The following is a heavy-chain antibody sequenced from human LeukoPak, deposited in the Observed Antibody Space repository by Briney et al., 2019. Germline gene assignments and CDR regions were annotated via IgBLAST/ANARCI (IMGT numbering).Heavy chain of an antibody. CDR3: AREGAKATVTTPYCYYGMDV. J-gene: IGHJ6*02. V-gene: IGHV1-2*02. CDR2: INPNSGGT. CDR1: GYTFTGYY. D-gene: IGHD4-11*01. Sequence: ASVKVSCKASGYTFTGYYMHWVRQAPGQGLEWMGWINPNSGGTNYAQKFQGRVTMTRDTSISTAYMELSRLRSDDTAVYYCAREGAKATVTTPYCYYGMDVWGQGTTVTVSS.